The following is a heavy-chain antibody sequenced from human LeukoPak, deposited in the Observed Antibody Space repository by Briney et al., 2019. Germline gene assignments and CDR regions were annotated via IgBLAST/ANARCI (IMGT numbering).Heavy chain of an antibody. Sequence: SETLSLTCTVSGGSISSYYWSWIRQPPGKGLEWIGSIYHSGSTYYNPSLKSRVTISVDTSKNQFSLKLSPVTAADTAVYYCAREVGDTAMYYYYYMDVWGKGTTVTVSS. J-gene: IGHJ6*03. D-gene: IGHD5-18*01. CDR3: AREVGDTAMYYYYYMDV. CDR1: GGSISSYY. V-gene: IGHV4-38-2*02. CDR2: IYHSGST.